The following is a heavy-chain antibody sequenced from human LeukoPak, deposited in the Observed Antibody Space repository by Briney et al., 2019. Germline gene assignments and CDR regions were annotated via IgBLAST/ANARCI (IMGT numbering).Heavy chain of an antibody. CDR3: AREVYFYGDSAMEGGFDI. V-gene: IGHV3-9*01. Sequence: GGSLRLSCAASGFTLDDYAMHWVRQAPGKGLEWVSGISETGGTIVYADSVKGRFTISRDNAKNSLYLQMNSLRDEDTAVYYCAREVYFYGDSAMEGGFDIWGQGTMVTVSS. D-gene: IGHD3-10*01. CDR2: ISETGGTI. J-gene: IGHJ3*02. CDR1: GFTLDDYA.